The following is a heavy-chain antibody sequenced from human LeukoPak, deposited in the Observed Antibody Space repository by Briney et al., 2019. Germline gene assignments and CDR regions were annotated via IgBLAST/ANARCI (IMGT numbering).Heavy chain of an antibody. CDR1: GGSTSSSSYY. CDR2: IYYTGRT. D-gene: IGHD3-22*01. Sequence: SETLSLTCTVSGGSTSSSSYYWGWIRQPPGKGLEWIGNIYYTGRTYYNPSLKSRVTISVDTSKNQFSLKLSSVSAADTAVYYCASGIDYYDSSGYYGVIDYWGQGTLVTVSS. J-gene: IGHJ4*02. V-gene: IGHV4-39*01. CDR3: ASGIDYYDSSGYYGVIDY.